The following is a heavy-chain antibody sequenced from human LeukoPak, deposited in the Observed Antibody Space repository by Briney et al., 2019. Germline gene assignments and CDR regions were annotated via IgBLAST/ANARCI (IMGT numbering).Heavy chain of an antibody. D-gene: IGHD6-6*01. Sequence: PSETLSLTCTVSGGSISSSSYYWSWIRQPPGKGLEWIGEINHSGSTNYNPSLKSRVTISVDTSKNQFSLKLSSVTAADTAVYYCARGPRIAARLYYYYYMDVWGKGTTVTVSS. CDR1: GGSISSSSYY. CDR3: ARGPRIAARLYYYYYMDV. V-gene: IGHV4-39*07. J-gene: IGHJ6*03. CDR2: INHSGST.